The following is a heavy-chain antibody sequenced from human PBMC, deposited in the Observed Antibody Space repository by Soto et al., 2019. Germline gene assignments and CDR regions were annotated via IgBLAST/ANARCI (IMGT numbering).Heavy chain of an antibody. CDR2: MNPNSGNT. CDR3: ARRTLETYYDFWSGQQNWFEP. V-gene: IGHV1-8*01. D-gene: IGHD3-3*01. Sequence: ASVKVSCKASGYTFTSYDINWVRQATGQGLEWMGWMNPNSGNTGYAQKFQGRVTMTRNTSISTAYMELSSLRSEDTAVYYCARRTLETYYDFWSGQQNWFEPWGQGTLVT. J-gene: IGHJ5*02. CDR1: GYTFTSYD.